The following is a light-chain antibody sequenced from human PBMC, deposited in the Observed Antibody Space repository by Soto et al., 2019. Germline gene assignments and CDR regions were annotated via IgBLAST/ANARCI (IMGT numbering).Light chain of an antibody. CDR1: QSVSSY. Sequence: EIVFTQSPATLSLSPGERATLSCRASQSVSSYLAWYQQKPGQAPRLLIYDASNRATGIPARFSGSGSGTDFTLTISSLEPEDFAVYYCQQRSNWPPSKTFGQGTKVDIK. CDR2: DAS. J-gene: IGKJ1*01. CDR3: QQRSNWPPSKT. V-gene: IGKV3-11*01.